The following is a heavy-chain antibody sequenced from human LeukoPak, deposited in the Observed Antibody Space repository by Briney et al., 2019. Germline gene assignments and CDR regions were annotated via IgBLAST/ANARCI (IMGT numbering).Heavy chain of an antibody. J-gene: IGHJ4*02. D-gene: IGHD3/OR15-3a*01. CDR2: IKQDGSEK. CDR1: GFTFSTYG. V-gene: IGHV3-7*01. CDR3: ARWSGFDY. Sequence: GGSLRLSCAASGFTFSTYGMNWVRQAPGKGLEWVANIKQDGSEKYYVDSVKGRFTISRDNAKNSLYLQMNSLRAEDTAVYYCARWSGFDYWGQGTLVTVSS.